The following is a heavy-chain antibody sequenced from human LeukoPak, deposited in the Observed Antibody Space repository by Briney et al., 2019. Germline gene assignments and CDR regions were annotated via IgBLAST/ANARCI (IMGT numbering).Heavy chain of an antibody. CDR3: ARGRPPHDYGTLFDY. CDR1: GYSFTSYW. D-gene: IGHD4-17*01. Sequence: GESLKISCKGSGYSFTSYWIGWVRQMPGKGLEWMGIIYPGDSDTRYSPSFQGLVTISADKSISTAFLQWSSLKASDTAMYYWARGRPPHDYGTLFDYWGQGTLVTVSP. J-gene: IGHJ4*02. V-gene: IGHV5-51*01. CDR2: IYPGDSDT.